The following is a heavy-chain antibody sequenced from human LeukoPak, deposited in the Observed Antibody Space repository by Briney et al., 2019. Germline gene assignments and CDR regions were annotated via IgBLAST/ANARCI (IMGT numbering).Heavy chain of an antibody. CDR1: GGSFSGYY. V-gene: IGHV4-34*01. CDR2: INHSGST. Sequence: SETLSLTRADYGGSFSGYYWSWIRQPPGNGLERNGEINHSGSTNYNPSLKSRVTISVDTSKNQFSLKLSSVTAADTAVYYCARGGGYSGYDWGQGTLVTVSS. CDR3: ARGGGYSGYD. J-gene: IGHJ4*02. D-gene: IGHD5-12*01.